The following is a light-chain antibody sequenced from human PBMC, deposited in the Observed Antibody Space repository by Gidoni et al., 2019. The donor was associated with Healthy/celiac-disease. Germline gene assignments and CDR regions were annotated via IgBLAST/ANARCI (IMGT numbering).Light chain of an antibody. V-gene: IGLV3-19*01. Sequence: SSELTQDPAVSVALGQTVRITCQGDSLRKYFASWYQQKPGQAPVLIIYGKNSRPSGIPDRFSGSYSGNTASLTITGAQAEDEADYYCNSRDNSGNHRVFGGGTKLTVL. J-gene: IGLJ3*02. CDR1: SLRKYF. CDR3: NSRDNSGNHRV. CDR2: GKN.